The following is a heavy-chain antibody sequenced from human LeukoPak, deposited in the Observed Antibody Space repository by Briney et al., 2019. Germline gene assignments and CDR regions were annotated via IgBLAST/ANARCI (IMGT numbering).Heavy chain of an antibody. CDR2: IYHSGST. D-gene: IGHD3-3*01. V-gene: IGHV4-30-2*01. Sequence: SETLSLTCAVSGGSISSGGYSWSWIRQPPGKGLEWIGYIYHSGSTYYNSSLKSRVTISVDRSKNQFSLKLSSVTAADTAVYYCARGNGRTYYDFWSGYYGWFDPWGQGTLVTVSS. J-gene: IGHJ5*02. CDR1: GGSISSGGYS. CDR3: ARGNGRTYYDFWSGYYGWFDP.